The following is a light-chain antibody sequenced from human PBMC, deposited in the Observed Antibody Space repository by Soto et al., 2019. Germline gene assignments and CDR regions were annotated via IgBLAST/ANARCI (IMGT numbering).Light chain of an antibody. CDR1: GSDVGAYNY. CDR2: EVS. CDR3: TSLTTSFTDV. Sequence: QSVLTQPASVSGSPVQSVAISCTGTGSDVGAYNYVSWYQQHPGRASKRPLSEVSNRPSEVSDRFSGSKSGNTASLTISGLQAEDKADYYSTSLTTSFTDVFGTGPKPTVL. V-gene: IGLV2-14*01. J-gene: IGLJ1*01.